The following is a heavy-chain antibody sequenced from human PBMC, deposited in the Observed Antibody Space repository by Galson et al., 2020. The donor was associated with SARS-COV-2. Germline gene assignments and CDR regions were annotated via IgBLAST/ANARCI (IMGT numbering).Heavy chain of an antibody. CDR3: AGRVAGAGSLHI. Sequence: SQTLSLTCAISGDSVSSNSAAWNWIRQSPSSGLAWLGRTYYRSQWSTDYAVSVKSRITINPDTSKNQFSLQLNSVTPEDMAIYYCAGRVAGAGSLHIWGQGTMVIVSS. CDR1: GDSVSSNSAA. V-gene: IGHV6-1*01. CDR2: TYYRSQWST. D-gene: IGHD6-13*01. J-gene: IGHJ3*02.